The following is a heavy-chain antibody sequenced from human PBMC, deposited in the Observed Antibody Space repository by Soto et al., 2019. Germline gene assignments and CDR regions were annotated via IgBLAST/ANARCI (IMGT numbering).Heavy chain of an antibody. CDR3: ARGKVVVVPAAVPRLGAFDI. Sequence: TLSLTCTVSGGSISSGGYYWSWIRQHPGKGLEWIGYIYYSGSTYYNPSLKSRVTISVDTSKNQFSLKLSSVTAADTAVYYCARGKVVVVPAAVPRLGAFDIWGQGTMVTVSS. CDR2: IYYSGST. CDR1: GGSISSGGYY. V-gene: IGHV4-31*03. D-gene: IGHD2-2*02. J-gene: IGHJ3*02.